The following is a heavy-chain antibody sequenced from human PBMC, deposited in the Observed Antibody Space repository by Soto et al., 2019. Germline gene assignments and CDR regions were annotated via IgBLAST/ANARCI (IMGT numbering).Heavy chain of an antibody. D-gene: IGHD1-7*01. J-gene: IGHJ6*03. V-gene: IGHV3-7*01. Sequence: EVQLAESGGGLVQPGGSLRLSCAASGFTFSSYWMSWVRQAPGKGLEWVANIKQDGSEKYYVDSVKGRFTISRDNAKNSLYLQMNSLRAEDTAVYYCARDRTSSYYYYYYMDVWGKGTTVTVSS. CDR1: GFTFSSYW. CDR3: ARDRTSSYYYYYYMDV. CDR2: IKQDGSEK.